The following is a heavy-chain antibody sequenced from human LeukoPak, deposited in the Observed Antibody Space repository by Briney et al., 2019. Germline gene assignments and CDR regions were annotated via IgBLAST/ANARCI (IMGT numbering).Heavy chain of an antibody. Sequence: GGSLRLSCAASGFTFSSYEMNWVRQAPGKGLEWVSYISSSGSTIYYADSVKGRFTISRDNAKNSLYLQMNSLRAEDTALYYCARDPDRWLQTGDYFDYWGQGTLVTVSS. CDR3: ARDPDRWLQTGDYFDY. CDR1: GFTFSSYE. D-gene: IGHD7-27*01. J-gene: IGHJ4*02. CDR2: ISSSGSTI. V-gene: IGHV3-48*03.